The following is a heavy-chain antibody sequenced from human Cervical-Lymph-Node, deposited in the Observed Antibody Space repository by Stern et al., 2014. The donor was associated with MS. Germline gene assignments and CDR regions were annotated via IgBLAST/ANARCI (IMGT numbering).Heavy chain of an antibody. CDR2: ISYDGTYK. Sequence: QVQLVESGGGVVQPGRSLRLSCAASGFTFNDYGIHWVRQATGKGLEWVTVISYDGTYKYYVDAVKGLFTVSRANSKNTVYLQMNSLRADDTAVYYCAKDKKHVGLDCWGQGTLVTVSS. D-gene: IGHD3/OR15-3a*01. J-gene: IGHJ4*02. V-gene: IGHV3-30*18. CDR1: GFTFNDYG. CDR3: AKDKKHVGLDC.